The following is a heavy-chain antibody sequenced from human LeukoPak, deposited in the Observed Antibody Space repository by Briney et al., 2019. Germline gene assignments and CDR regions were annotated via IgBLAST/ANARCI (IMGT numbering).Heavy chain of an antibody. J-gene: IGHJ4*02. V-gene: IGHV3-21*01. D-gene: IGHD6-13*01. CDR1: GFTFSSYS. Sequence: PGGSLRLSCAASGFTFSSYSMNWVRQAPGKGLEWVSSTSSSSSYIYYADSVKGRFTISRDNAKNSLYLQMNSLRAEDTAVYYCARDAIAAAGSYFDYWGQGTLVTVSS. CDR3: ARDAIAAAGSYFDY. CDR2: TSSSSSYI.